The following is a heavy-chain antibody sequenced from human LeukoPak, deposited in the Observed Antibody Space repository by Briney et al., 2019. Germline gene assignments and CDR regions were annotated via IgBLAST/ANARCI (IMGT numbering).Heavy chain of an antibody. V-gene: IGHV3-53*01. D-gene: IGHD5-24*01. Sequence: PGGSLRLSCAASGFTVSSNYMSWVRQAPGKGLEWVSVIYSGGSTYYADSVKGRFTISRDNAKNSLYLQINSLRAEDTAVYYCARAGDGYNDAFDIWGQGTMVTVSS. CDR1: GFTVSSNY. CDR2: IYSGGST. J-gene: IGHJ3*02. CDR3: ARAGDGYNDAFDI.